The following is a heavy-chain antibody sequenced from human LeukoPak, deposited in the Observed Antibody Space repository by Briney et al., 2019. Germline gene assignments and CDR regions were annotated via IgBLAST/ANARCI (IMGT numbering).Heavy chain of an antibody. J-gene: IGHJ4*02. D-gene: IGHD6-13*01. V-gene: IGHV3-11*01. Sequence: GGSLRLSCAASGFTFSDYYMSWIRQAPGKGLEWVSYISNSGGKTIYYADSVKGRFTISRDNAKNSLYLQMNSLRAEDTAVYYCAKDILAAGLFFDFWGQGTLVTVSS. CDR3: AKDILAAGLFFDF. CDR2: ISNSGGKTI. CDR1: GFTFSDYY.